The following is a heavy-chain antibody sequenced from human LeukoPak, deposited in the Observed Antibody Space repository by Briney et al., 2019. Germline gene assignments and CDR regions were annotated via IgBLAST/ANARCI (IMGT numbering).Heavy chain of an antibody. CDR2: VYYTGST. D-gene: IGHD5-24*01. Sequence: PSETLSLTCTVSGDSISCYYGSWIRQPPGKGLEYIGNVYYTGSTTYNPSLKSRRTISVDTSNNQFSLTLSSVTAADTAVDYRASAGRRSDGYNVDYWGQGTLVTVSS. V-gene: IGHV4-59*01. J-gene: IGHJ4*02. CDR3: ASAGRRSDGYNVDY. CDR1: GDSISCYY.